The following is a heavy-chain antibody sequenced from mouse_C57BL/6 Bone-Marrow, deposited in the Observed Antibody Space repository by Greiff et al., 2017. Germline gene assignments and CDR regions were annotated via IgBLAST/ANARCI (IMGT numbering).Heavy chain of an antibody. CDR3: AGNVAEDWYYAMDY. Sequence: QVQLQQSGAELMKPGASVKLSCKATGYTFTGYWIEWVKQRPGHGLEWIGEILPGSGSTNNNEKFKGKATFTADTSSNTAYMQLSSLTTEDSAIYYCAGNVAEDWYYAMDYWGQGTSVTVSS. CDR2: ILPGSGST. D-gene: IGHD1-1*01. CDR1: GYTFTGYW. J-gene: IGHJ4*01. V-gene: IGHV1-9*01.